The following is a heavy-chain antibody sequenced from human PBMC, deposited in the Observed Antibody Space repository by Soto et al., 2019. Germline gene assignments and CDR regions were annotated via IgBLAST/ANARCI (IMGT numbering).Heavy chain of an antibody. Sequence: GGSLRLSCAASGFAFSSYAMSWARQAPGKGPEWVAAIGGSGGPTYYADSVKGRFTISRDNSKNTLYLQMNSLTAEDTALYYCAKLGIGSLRGPLGYCDYWGQGTLVTVSS. J-gene: IGHJ4*02. D-gene: IGHD3-10*01. CDR3: AKLGIGSLRGPLGYCDY. V-gene: IGHV3-23*01. CDR2: IGGSGGPT. CDR1: GFAFSSYA.